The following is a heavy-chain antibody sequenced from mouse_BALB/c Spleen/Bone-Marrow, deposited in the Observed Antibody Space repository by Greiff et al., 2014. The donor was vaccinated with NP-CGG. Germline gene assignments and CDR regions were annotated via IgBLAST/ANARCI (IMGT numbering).Heavy chain of an antibody. V-gene: IGHV2-6-7*01. D-gene: IGHD2-4*01. J-gene: IGHJ4*01. CDR1: GFSLTGYG. CDR3: ARDSFLITRALDY. CDR2: IWGDGST. Sequence: VQLQQSGPGLVAPSQSLSITCTVSGFSLTGYGVSWVRQSPGKGLEWLGMIWGDGSTDYNSAIKSRLSISKDNSKSQVFLKMNSLQTDDTARYYCARDSFLITRALDYWGQGTSVTVSA.